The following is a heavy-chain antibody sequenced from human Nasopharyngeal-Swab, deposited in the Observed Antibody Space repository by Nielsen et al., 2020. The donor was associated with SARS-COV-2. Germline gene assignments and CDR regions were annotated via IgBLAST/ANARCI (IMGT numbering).Heavy chain of an antibody. V-gene: IGHV3-49*03. CDR1: GSTFGAYA. Sequence: GGSLRPSCTGSGSTFGAYAMTWFRQAPGKGLEWVSFIKSKPYGGTTESAASVKGRFTISRDDSKSIAYLQMNSLKTEDTAMYYCARGGDWTWYFDSWGQGTPVTVTS. J-gene: IGHJ4*02. CDR3: ARGGDWTWYFDS. CDR2: IKSKPYGGTT. D-gene: IGHD1-1*01.